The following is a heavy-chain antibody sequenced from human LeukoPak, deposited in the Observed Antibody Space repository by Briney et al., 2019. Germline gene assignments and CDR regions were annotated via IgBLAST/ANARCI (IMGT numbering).Heavy chain of an antibody. Sequence: PGGSLRLSCAASGFTFDDYAMRWVRQAPGKGLEWGSGISWNSGSIGYADSVKGRFTISRDNAKNSLYLQMNSLRAEDTALYYCAKVSSGWYYMDVWGKGTTVTISS. D-gene: IGHD6-19*01. V-gene: IGHV3-9*01. CDR1: GFTFDDYA. CDR2: ISWNSGSI. J-gene: IGHJ6*03. CDR3: AKVSSGWYYMDV.